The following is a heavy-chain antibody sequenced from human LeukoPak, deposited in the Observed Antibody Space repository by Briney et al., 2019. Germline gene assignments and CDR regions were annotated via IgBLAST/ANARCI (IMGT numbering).Heavy chain of an antibody. J-gene: IGHJ4*02. CDR3: ARGGYGSGGYFYYFDY. V-gene: IGHV5-51*01. Sequence: GESLKISCKGSGYSFTSYWIGWVRQMPGKGLEWMGIIYPGDSDTRYSPSFQGQVTISADKSISTAYLQWSSLKASDTAMYYCARGGYGSGGYFYYFDYWGQGTLVTVSS. CDR2: IYPGDSDT. CDR1: GYSFTSYW. D-gene: IGHD3-10*01.